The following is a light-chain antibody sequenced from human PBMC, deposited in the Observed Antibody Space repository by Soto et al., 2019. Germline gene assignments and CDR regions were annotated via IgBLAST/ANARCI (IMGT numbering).Light chain of an antibody. Sequence: DNQMTQSPSTLSASVGDRVTITCRASQTISSWLAWYQQKPGKAPKLLIYKASTLNSGVPSRFSGSGSGTEFTLTISSLKPDDFATYYCQHYNSYSEAFGQGTKVDIK. CDR2: KAS. CDR1: QTISSW. V-gene: IGKV1-5*03. CDR3: QHYNSYSEA. J-gene: IGKJ1*01.